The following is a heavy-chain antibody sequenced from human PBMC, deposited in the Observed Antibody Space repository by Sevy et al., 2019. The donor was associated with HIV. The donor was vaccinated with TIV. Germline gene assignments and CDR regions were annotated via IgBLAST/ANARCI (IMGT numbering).Heavy chain of an antibody. V-gene: IGHV3-23*01. J-gene: IGHJ4*02. Sequence: GGSLRLSCAASGFTFSSYAMSWVRQAPGKGLEWVSAISGSGGSTYYADSVKGRFTISSDNSKNTLYLQMNSLRAEDTAVYYCAKDPDYYDSSGSDYFDYWGQGTLVTVSS. CDR1: GFTFSSYA. CDR3: AKDPDYYDSSGSDYFDY. D-gene: IGHD3-22*01. CDR2: ISGSGGST.